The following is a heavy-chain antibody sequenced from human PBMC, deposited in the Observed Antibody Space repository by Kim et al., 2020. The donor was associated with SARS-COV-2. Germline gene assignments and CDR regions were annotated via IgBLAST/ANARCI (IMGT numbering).Heavy chain of an antibody. CDR1: GGSISSGDYY. CDR2: IYYSGST. CDR3: ARGYSSGYYYGGTNFDY. J-gene: IGHJ4*02. V-gene: IGHV4-30-4*01. D-gene: IGHD3-22*01. Sequence: SETLSLTCTVSGGSISSGDYYWSWIRQPPGKGLEWIGYIYYSGSTYYNPSLKSRVTISVDTSKNQFSLKLSSVTAADTAVYYCARGYSSGYYYGGTNFDYWGQGTLVTVSS.